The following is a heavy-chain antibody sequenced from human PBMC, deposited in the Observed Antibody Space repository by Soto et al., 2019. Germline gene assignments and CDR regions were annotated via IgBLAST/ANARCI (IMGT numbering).Heavy chain of an antibody. CDR2: VYYSGST. Sequence: QVQLQESGPGLVKPAETLSLTCTVSGDSISDDYWTWIRQPPGKALEWIGYVYYSGSTSYNTSFKSRVTIAVDTSKTQFSLKLSSVTAADTAVYYCARVRTTLDFYCYYLDVWGIGTTVTVSS. J-gene: IGHJ6*03. D-gene: IGHD3-10*01. V-gene: IGHV4-59*08. CDR1: GDSISDDY. CDR3: ARVRTTLDFYCYYLDV.